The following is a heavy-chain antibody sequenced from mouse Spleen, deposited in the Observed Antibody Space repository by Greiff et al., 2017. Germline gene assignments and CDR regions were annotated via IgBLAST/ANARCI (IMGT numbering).Heavy chain of an antibody. CDR2: IDPETGGT. CDR1: GYTFTDYE. Sequence: QVQLQQSGAELVRPGASVTLSCKASGYTFTDYEMHWVKQTPVHGLEWIGAIDPETGGTAYNQKFKGKAILTADKSSSTAYMELRSLTSEDSAVYYCTRLDGNYRFAYWGQGTLVTVSA. V-gene: IGHV1-15*01. D-gene: IGHD2-1*01. CDR3: TRLDGNYRFAY. J-gene: IGHJ3*01.